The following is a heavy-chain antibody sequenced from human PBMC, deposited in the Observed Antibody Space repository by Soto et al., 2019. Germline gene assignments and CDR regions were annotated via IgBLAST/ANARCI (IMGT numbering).Heavy chain of an antibody. Sequence: GGSLRLSCAASGFTSSSYAMHWVRQARGKGLEWVAVISYEGTNKYYADSVKGRFIISRDNSKSTLYLQMNSLRAEDTAVYYCASEWRHDGLDYWGQGTLVTVSS. CDR3: ASEWRHDGLDY. J-gene: IGHJ4*02. D-gene: IGHD5-18*01. V-gene: IGHV3-30-3*01. CDR1: GFTSSSYA. CDR2: ISYEGTNK.